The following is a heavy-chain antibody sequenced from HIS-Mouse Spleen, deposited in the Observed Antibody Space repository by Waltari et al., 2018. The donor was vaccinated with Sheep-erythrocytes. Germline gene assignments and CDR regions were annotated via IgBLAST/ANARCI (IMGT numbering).Heavy chain of an antibody. Sequence: QVQLQESGPGLVKPSETLSLTCTVSGGSISSYYWSWIRQPPGKGLEWIGYSYYSGSTNYNPSLKSRITISVDTSKNQFSLKLSSVTAADTAVYYCARLTIFGVVPDIWGQGTMVTVSS. D-gene: IGHD3-3*01. CDR3: ARLTIFGVVPDI. CDR1: GGSISSYY. V-gene: IGHV4-59*08. J-gene: IGHJ3*02. CDR2: SYYSGST.